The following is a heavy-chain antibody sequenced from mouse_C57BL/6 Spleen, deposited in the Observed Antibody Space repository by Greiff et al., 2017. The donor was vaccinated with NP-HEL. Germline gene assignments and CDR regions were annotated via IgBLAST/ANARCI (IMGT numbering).Heavy chain of an antibody. CDR3: VKMGILYGNYDY. V-gene: IGHV1-55*01. Sequence: QVHVKQPGAELVKPGASVKMSCKASGYTFTSYWITWVKQRPGQGLEWIGDIYPGSGSTNYNEKFKSKATLTVDTSSSTAYMQLSSLTSEDSAVYYCVKMGILYGNYDYWGQGTTLTVSS. CDR2: IYPGSGST. J-gene: IGHJ2*01. CDR1: GYTFTSYW. D-gene: IGHD2-1*01.